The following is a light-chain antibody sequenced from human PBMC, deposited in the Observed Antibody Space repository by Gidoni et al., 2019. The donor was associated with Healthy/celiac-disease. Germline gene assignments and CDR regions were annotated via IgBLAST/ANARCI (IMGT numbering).Light chain of an antibody. V-gene: IGKV2-30*02. J-gene: IGKJ2*01. CDR2: KVS. CDR3: MQGTHWPPYT. Sequence: DVVMTQSPLSLPVTLGQPASISCRSSQSLVHSDGNTYLNWFQQRPGQSPRRLIYKVSNRDSGVPDRFSGSGSDPDFTLTISRVEAEDVGVYYCMQGTHWPPYTFGQGTKLEIK. CDR1: QSLVHSDGNTY.